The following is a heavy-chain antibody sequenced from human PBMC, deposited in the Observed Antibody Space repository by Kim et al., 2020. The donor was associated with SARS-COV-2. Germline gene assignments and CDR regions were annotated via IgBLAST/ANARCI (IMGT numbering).Heavy chain of an antibody. CDR3: ARGYGSGSPYGMDV. D-gene: IGHD3-10*01. Sequence: PGRGLEWIGYIYYSGSTSYNPSLKSRVTISVDRSKNQFSLKLSSVTAADTAVYYCARGYGSGSPYGMDVWGQGTTVTVSS. J-gene: IGHJ6*02. V-gene: IGHV4-30-2*01. CDR2: IYYSGST.